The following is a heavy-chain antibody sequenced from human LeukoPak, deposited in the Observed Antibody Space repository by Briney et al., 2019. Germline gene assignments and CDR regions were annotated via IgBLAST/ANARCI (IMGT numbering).Heavy chain of an antibody. CDR3: AKAGIAAADIYYFDY. D-gene: IGHD6-13*01. V-gene: IGHV3-30*18. Sequence: GGSLRLSCAASGFTFSSYGMHWVRQAPGKGLEWVAVISYDGSNKYYADSVKGRFTISRDNSKNTLYLQMNSLRAEDTAVYYCAKAGIAAADIYYFDYWGQGTLVTVSS. CDR2: ISYDGSNK. CDR1: GFTFSSYG. J-gene: IGHJ4*02.